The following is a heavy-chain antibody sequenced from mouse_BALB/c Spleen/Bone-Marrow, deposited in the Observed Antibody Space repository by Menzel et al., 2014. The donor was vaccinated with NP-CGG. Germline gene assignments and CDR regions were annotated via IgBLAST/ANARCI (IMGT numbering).Heavy chain of an antibody. J-gene: IGHJ4*01. CDR1: GYAFSSYW. CDR3: ARSDGYRTMDY. V-gene: IGHV1-82*01. Sequence: QVQLQQSGPELVKPWASVKISCKASGYAFSSYWMNWVKQRPGQGLEWIGRIYPGDGDTNYNGKFKGKATLTADKSSSTAYMQLSSLTSVDSAVYFCARSDGYRTMDYWGQGTSVTVSS. D-gene: IGHD2-3*01. CDR2: IYPGDGDT.